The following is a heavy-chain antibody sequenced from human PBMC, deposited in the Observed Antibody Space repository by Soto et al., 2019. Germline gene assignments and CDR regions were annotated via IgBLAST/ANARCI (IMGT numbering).Heavy chain of an antibody. V-gene: IGHV1-2*04. J-gene: IGHJ6*03. Sequence: ASVKVSCKASGYTFTGYDMHWVRQAPGQGLEWMGWINPNSGGTNYAQKFQGWVTMTRDTSISTAYMELSRLRSDDTAVYYCARHGSDFWSGYSSQDHYYHLAVWGKGTTVTVTS. D-gene: IGHD3-3*01. CDR1: GYTFTGYD. CDR3: ARHGSDFWSGYSSQDHYYHLAV. CDR2: INPNSGGT.